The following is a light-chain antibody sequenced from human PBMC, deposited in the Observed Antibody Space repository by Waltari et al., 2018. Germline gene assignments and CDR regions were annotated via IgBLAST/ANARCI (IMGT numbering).Light chain of an antibody. J-gene: IGKJ1*01. CDR3: QQYGSSPPWT. CDR2: GAS. V-gene: IGKV3-20*01. CDR1: RSVSSTY. Sequence: ELVLTQSPGTLSLSPGERATSSCRTSRSVSSTYLAWYQQKPGQAPRLLIYGASSRATGIPDRFSGSGSGTDFTLTISRLEPEDFAVYYCQQYGSSPPWTFGQGTKVEIK.